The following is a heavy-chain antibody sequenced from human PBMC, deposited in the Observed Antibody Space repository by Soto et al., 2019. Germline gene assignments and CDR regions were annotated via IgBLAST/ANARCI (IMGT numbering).Heavy chain of an antibody. V-gene: IGHV1-69*13. CDR2: IIPIFGTA. CDR3: ARGDSSSHILNFDY. CDR1: GGTFSSYA. Sequence: GASVKVSCKASGGTFSSYAISWVRQAPGQGLEWMGGIIPIFGTANYAQKFQGRVTITADESTSTAYMELSSLRSEDTAVYYGARGDSSSHILNFDYWGQGTLVTVSS. J-gene: IGHJ4*02. D-gene: IGHD6-13*01.